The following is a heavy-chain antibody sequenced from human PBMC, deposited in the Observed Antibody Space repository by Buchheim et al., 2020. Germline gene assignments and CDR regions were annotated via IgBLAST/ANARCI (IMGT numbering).Heavy chain of an antibody. Sequence: EVQLVESGGGLVQSGGFLRLSCAASGFNFSTDWMTWVRQAPGKGPEWVANIRSDGSDKHYVDSVKGRFTISRDHAKKSLYMQMNNLRPDDTAVYYCAIDYGGNSGWGQGTL. CDR1: GFNFSTDW. CDR3: AIDYGGNSG. D-gene: IGHD4-23*01. CDR2: IRSDGSDK. V-gene: IGHV3-7*01. J-gene: IGHJ4*02.